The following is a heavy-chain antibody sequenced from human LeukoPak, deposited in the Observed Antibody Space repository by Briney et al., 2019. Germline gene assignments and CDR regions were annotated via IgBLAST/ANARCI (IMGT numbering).Heavy chain of an antibody. Sequence: PGGSLRLSCAASGFTFSDYYMSWIRQALGKGREWVSYIISIGSTIYYADSVKGRFTISRDNSKNTLYLQMNSLRAEDTAVYYCAKTPYDLPAIQGIAAAGYGMDVWGQGTTVTVSS. V-gene: IGHV3-11*01. J-gene: IGHJ6*02. CDR2: IISIGSTI. D-gene: IGHD6-13*01. CDR3: AKTPYDLPAIQGIAAAGYGMDV. CDR1: GFTFSDYY.